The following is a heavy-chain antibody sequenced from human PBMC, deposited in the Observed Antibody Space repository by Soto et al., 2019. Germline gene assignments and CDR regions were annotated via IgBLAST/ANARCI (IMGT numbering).Heavy chain of an antibody. CDR1: GGSISSYY. Sequence: QVQLQESGPGLVKPSETLSLTCTVSGGSISSYYWSWIRQPPGKGLEWIGYIYYSGSTNYNPSLKSRVTISVDTSKNQFSLKLSSVTAADTAVYYCARHGPNYDFWSGYYKSWFDPWGQGTLVTVSS. D-gene: IGHD3-3*01. J-gene: IGHJ5*02. CDR2: IYYSGST. V-gene: IGHV4-59*01. CDR3: ARHGPNYDFWSGYYKSWFDP.